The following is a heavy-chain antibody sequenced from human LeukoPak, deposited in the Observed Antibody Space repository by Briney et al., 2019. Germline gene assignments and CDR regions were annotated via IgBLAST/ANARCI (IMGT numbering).Heavy chain of an antibody. CDR1: GFTLSNYW. CDR2: IKQDGSEK. Sequence: GGSLRLSCAASGFTLSNYWMSWVRQAPGKGLEWVAHIKQDGSEKHYVDSVKGRFTISRDNAKNSLYLQMNSLRVDDTAVYYCARSNYYTVDVWGQGTAVTVSS. J-gene: IGHJ6*02. CDR3: ARSNYYTVDV. V-gene: IGHV3-7*03.